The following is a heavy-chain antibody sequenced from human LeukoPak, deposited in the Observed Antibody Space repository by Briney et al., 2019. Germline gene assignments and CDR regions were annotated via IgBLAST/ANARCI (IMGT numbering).Heavy chain of an antibody. V-gene: IGHV3-30*04. Sequence: GRSLRLSCAASGFTFSSYAMHWVRQAPGKGVEWVAVISYDGSNKYYADSVKGRFTISRDNSKNTLYLQMNSLRAEDTAVYYCAANYYDSSGYPQGFDPWGQGTLVTVSS. CDR1: GFTFSSYA. D-gene: IGHD3-22*01. J-gene: IGHJ5*02. CDR3: AANYYDSSGYPQGFDP. CDR2: ISYDGSNK.